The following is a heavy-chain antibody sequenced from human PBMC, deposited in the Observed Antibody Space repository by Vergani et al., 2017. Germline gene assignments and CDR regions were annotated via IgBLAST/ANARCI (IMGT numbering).Heavy chain of an antibody. Sequence: QAQLQESGPGLVKPSETLSLTCTVSGGSITSSSYYWGWIRQPPGKGLEWIGNIYHSGGAYYNPSLKGRVTISVDKSKNQFSLRLSSVTAADTAVYYCARFYGSGRFFDYWGQGTLVTVSS. V-gene: IGHV4-61*05. CDR2: IYHSGGA. CDR3: ARFYGSGRFFDY. J-gene: IGHJ4*02. CDR1: GGSITSSSYY. D-gene: IGHD3-10*01.